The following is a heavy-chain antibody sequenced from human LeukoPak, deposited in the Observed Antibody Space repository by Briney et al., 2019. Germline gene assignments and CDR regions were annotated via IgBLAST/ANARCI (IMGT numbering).Heavy chain of an antibody. CDR3: ASTYYDFWSGYYFDDY. CDR1: GGSFSGYY. D-gene: IGHD3-3*01. Sequence: SETLSLTCAVYGGSFSGYYWSWIRQPPGKGLEWIGEINHSGSTNYNPSLKSRVTISVDTSKNQFSLKLSSVTAADTAVYYCASTYYDFWSGYYFDDYWGQGTLVTVSS. V-gene: IGHV4-34*01. CDR2: INHSGST. J-gene: IGHJ4*02.